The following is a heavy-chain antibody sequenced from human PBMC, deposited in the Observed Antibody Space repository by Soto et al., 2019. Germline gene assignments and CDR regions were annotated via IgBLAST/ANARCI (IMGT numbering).Heavy chain of an antibody. CDR3: ARGPFSGYSGYDY. D-gene: IGHD5-12*01. CDR2: INHSGST. J-gene: IGHJ4*02. CDR1: GGSFSGYY. V-gene: IGHV4-34*01. Sequence: SETLSLTCAVYGGSFSGYYWSWIRQPPGKGLEWIGEINHSGSTNYNPSLKSRVTISVDTSKNQFSLKLSSVTAADTAVYYCARGPFSGYSGYDYWGQGPLVTVSS.